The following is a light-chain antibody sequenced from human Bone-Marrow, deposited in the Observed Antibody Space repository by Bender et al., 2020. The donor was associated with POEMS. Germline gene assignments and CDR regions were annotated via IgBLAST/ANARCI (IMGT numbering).Light chain of an antibody. CDR3: AAWEDSLNGWV. CDR1: SSNIGTNP. J-gene: IGLJ3*02. V-gene: IGLV1-44*01. Sequence: QSVLTQPPSASGTPGQRVTISCSGSSSNIGTNPVNWYQQLPGTAPKLLIYINTQRPSGVPDRFSGSKSGTSASLAISGLQSEDEADYYCAAWEDSLNGWVFGGGTKLTVL. CDR2: INT.